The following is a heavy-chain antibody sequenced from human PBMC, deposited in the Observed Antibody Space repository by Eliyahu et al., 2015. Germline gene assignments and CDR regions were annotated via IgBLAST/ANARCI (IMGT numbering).Heavy chain of an antibody. J-gene: IGHJ4*02. CDR3: ARDHDYSGNYLED. CDR1: GFIFXASV. V-gene: IGHV3-33*01. Sequence: QVQLVESGGGVVQPGRSLXLSCAASGFIFXASVMHWVRQAPGKGLGWVTIIWYDGSNQYYADSVKGRFTISRDNSKNTVSLQMNSLRGEDTAIYYCARDHDYSGNYLEDWGQGTLVAVSS. D-gene: IGHD4-23*01. CDR2: IWYDGSNQ.